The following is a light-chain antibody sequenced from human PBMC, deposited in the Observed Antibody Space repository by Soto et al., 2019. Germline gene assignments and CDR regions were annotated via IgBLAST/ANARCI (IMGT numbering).Light chain of an antibody. CDR2: GAS. V-gene: IGKV1-5*01. CDR3: QQSYSTPRT. Sequence: DVQVTQSPSTPSASVGGRVTITCRASQSIINWLAWYQQKPGKAPKLLIYGASSLESGVPSRFSGSGSGSDFTLTISSLQPEDFATYYCQQSYSTPRTFGQGTKVDIK. CDR1: QSIINW. J-gene: IGKJ1*01.